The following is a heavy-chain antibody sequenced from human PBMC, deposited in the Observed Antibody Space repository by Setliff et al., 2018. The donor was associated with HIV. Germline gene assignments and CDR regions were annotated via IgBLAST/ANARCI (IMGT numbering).Heavy chain of an antibody. CDR1: GFTFSSYG. CDR3: AKVLSYHTARGAFDI. Sequence: PGGSLRLSCAASGFTFSSYGMHWVRQAPGKGLEWVAVIWYDGSNKYYADSVKGRFTISRDNSKNTLYLQMNSLRAEDTAVYYCAKVLSYHTARGAFDIWGQGTMVTVSS. CDR2: IWYDGSNK. J-gene: IGHJ3*02. D-gene: IGHD2-2*01. V-gene: IGHV3-33*06.